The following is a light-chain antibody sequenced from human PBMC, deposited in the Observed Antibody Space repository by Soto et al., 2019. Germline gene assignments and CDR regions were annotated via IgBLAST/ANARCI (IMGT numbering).Light chain of an antibody. CDR2: NSF. CDR1: QNISRS. CDR3: QQYENWPPVT. Sequence: IVMTQSPATLSVSPGERVTLSCRASQNISRSLAWYQQKLGQPPRLLIYNSFTRATGVAARFSGSGSGTDFTLTISSLQVEDFAVYFCQQYENWPPVTFGGGTKVEIK. J-gene: IGKJ4*01. V-gene: IGKV3-15*01.